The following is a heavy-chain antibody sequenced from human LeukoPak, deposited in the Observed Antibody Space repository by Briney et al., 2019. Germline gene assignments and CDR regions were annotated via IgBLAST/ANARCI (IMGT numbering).Heavy chain of an antibody. CDR1: GFTFSSYS. CDR3: ARFIRSTPAYPLDY. V-gene: IGHV3-21*01. Sequence: SGGSLRLSCAASGFTFSSYSMNWIRQAPGKGLEWVSSISSSSYIYYADSVKGRFTISRDNAKNSLYLQMNSLRAEDTAVYYCARFIRSTPAYPLDYWGQGTLVTVSS. CDR2: ISSSSYI. D-gene: IGHD2-2*01. J-gene: IGHJ4*02.